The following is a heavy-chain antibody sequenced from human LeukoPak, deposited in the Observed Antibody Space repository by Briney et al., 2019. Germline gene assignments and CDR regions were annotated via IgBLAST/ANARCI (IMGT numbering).Heavy chain of an antibody. V-gene: IGHV3-74*01. Sequence: GGSLRLSCAASGFTFSSYWMHWVRQAPGKGLVWVSRVNTDGSYTTYADSVKGRFTISRDNAKNTLYLQMNSLRAEDTAVYYCARTTGYSYGLDYWGQGTLVTVSS. CDR1: GFTFSSYW. CDR3: ARTTGYSYGLDY. J-gene: IGHJ4*02. D-gene: IGHD5-18*01. CDR2: VNTDGSYT.